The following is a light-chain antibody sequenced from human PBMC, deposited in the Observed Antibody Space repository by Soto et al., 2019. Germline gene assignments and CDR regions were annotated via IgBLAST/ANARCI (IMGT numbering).Light chain of an antibody. J-gene: IGLJ1*01. V-gene: IGLV1-44*01. CDR3: AAWDDSLNGYV. Sequence: QSVLTQPPSASGTPGQRVTISCSGSSSNIGSNTVNWYQRLPGTAPKLLIYNNNQRPSGVPDRFSGSKSGTSASLAISGLHSEYEADYYCAAWDDSLNGYVFGTGTKLTVL. CDR2: NNN. CDR1: SSNIGSNT.